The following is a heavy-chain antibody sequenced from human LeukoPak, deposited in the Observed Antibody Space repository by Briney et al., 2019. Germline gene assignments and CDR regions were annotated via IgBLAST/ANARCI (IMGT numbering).Heavy chain of an antibody. CDR2: ISAYNGNT. D-gene: IGHD3-10*01. V-gene: IGHV1-18*01. CDR1: GYTFTSYG. Sequence: VASVKVSCKASGYTFTSYGISWVRQAPGQGLEWMGWISAYNGNTNYAQKLQGRVTMTTDTSTGTAYMELRSLRSDDTAVYYCARRLAKDMIRGVMFDYWGQGTLVTVSS. J-gene: IGHJ4*02. CDR3: ARRLAKDMIRGVMFDY.